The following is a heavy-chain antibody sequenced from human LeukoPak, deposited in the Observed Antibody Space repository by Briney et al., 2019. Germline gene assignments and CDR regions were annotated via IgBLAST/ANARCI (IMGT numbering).Heavy chain of an antibody. V-gene: IGHV3-23*01. CDR2: ISGSGGST. CDR3: ANSAGIAAAGYYFDY. D-gene: IGHD6-13*01. J-gene: IGHJ4*02. Sequence: GGSLRLPCAASGFTFSSYAMSWVRQAPGKGLEWVSAISGSGGSTYYADSVKGRFTISRDNSKNTLYLQMNSLRAEDTAVYYCANSAGIAAAGYYFDYWGQGTLVTVSS. CDR1: GFTFSSYA.